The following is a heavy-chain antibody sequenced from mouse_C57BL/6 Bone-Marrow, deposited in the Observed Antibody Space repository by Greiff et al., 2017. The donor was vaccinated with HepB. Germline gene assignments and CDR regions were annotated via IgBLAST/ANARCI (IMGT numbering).Heavy chain of an antibody. D-gene: IGHD2-4*01. CDR1: GYTFTSYW. CDR3: ARSLYDYDVAWFAY. CDR2: IDPSDSYT. Sequence: VQLQQPGAELVRPGTSVKLSCKASGYTFTSYWMHWVKQRPGQGLEWIGVIDPSDSYTNYNQKFKGKATLTVDTSSSTAYMQLGSLTSEDSAVYYCARSLYDYDVAWFAYWGQGTLVTVSA. V-gene: IGHV1-59*01. J-gene: IGHJ3*01.